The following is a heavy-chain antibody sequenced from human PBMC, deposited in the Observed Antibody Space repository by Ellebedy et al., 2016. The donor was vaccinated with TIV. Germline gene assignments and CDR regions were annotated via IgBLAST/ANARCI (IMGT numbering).Heavy chain of an antibody. J-gene: IGHJ4*02. CDR3: ARFRMAYDSSGYLGY. V-gene: IGHV3-11*04. CDR1: GGSISNDY. CDR2: ISSSGSSI. Sequence: GGSLRLSCTVSGGSISNDYWSWIRQAPGKGLEWVSYISSSGSSIYYADSVKGRFTIPRDNAKNSLYLQMNSLRAEDTAVYYCARFRMAYDSSGYLGYWGQGTLVTVSS. D-gene: IGHD3-22*01.